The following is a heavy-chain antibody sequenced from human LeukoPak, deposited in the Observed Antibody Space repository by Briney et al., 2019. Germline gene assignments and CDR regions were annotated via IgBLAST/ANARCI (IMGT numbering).Heavy chain of an antibody. CDR3: ARNLGMATITSPFDI. CDR2: IYYSGST. CDR1: GDSISSYY. V-gene: IGHV4-59*01. J-gene: IGHJ3*02. Sequence: PSETLSLTCAVSGDSISSYYWNWIRQPPGKGLEWIGYIYYSGSTNYNSSLKSRVTISVDTSKNQFSLKLSSVTAADTAVYYCARNLGMATITSPFDIWGQGTMVTVSS. D-gene: IGHD5-24*01.